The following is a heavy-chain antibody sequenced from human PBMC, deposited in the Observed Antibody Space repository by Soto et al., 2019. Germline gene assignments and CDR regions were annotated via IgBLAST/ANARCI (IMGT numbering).Heavy chain of an antibody. V-gene: IGHV4-30-2*01. D-gene: IGHD4-17*01. J-gene: IGHJ3*02. Sequence: QLQLQESGSGLVKPSQTLSLTCAVCGGSISSGGYSWSWVRQPPGKGLEWIGYIYHSGSTYYTPSLNRRVTITVDRSKNQFSLKLSSVTASDTAVYYCARGRLRWDAAFDIWGQGTMVTVSS. CDR1: GGSISSGGYS. CDR3: ARGRLRWDAAFDI. CDR2: IYHSGST.